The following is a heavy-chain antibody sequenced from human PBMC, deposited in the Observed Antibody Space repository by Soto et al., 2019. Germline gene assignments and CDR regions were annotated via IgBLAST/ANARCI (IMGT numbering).Heavy chain of an antibody. CDR1: GFTFSGSW. V-gene: IGHV3-74*01. CDR3: AGGMGCCPF. Sequence: EVQLVESGGGLVQPGGSLRLSCAASGFTFSGSWMHWVRQTPGKGLVWVSHINTDGSFANYADSVQGRFTISRDNAKSTLYLQMSCLRADATAVYVCAGGMGCCPFWVQGTLVTVSS. CDR2: INTDGSFA. J-gene: IGHJ4*02. D-gene: IGHD2-21*01.